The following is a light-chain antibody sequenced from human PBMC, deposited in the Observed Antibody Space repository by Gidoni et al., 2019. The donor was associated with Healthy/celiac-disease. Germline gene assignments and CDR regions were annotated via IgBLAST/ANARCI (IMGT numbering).Light chain of an antibody. V-gene: IGKV1-9*01. CDR1: QGISSY. J-gene: IGKJ1*01. CDR2: AAS. Sequence: DIQLTQSPSFLSASVGYRVTITCRASQGISSYLAWYQQKPGKAPKLLIYAASTLQSGVPSRFSGSGSGTEFTLTISSLQPEDFATYYCQQRNSYPRTFGQGTKVEIK. CDR3: QQRNSYPRT.